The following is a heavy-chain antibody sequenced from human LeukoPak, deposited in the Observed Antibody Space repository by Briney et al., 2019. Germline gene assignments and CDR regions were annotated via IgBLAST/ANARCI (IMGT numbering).Heavy chain of an antibody. J-gene: IGHJ4*02. CDR2: ISPLIGTT. Sequence: ASVKVSCKASGGTLSNNPYSWLRQVPGQRLQWMGNISPLIGTTHYTQELQGRVTITTVKSTSTSYMDLYSLTSDDTAVYYCADDHCTGDNCYHAHWGQGTLVTVSS. CDR1: GGTLSNNP. CDR3: ADDHCTGDNCYHAH. D-gene: IGHD2-15*01. V-gene: IGHV1-69*08.